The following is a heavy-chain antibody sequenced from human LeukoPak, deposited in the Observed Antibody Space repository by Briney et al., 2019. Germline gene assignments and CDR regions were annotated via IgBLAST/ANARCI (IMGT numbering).Heavy chain of an antibody. Sequence: GGSLRLSCAASGFTVSSFYMNWVRQAPGKGLEWVSVIYGGGNTNYADSVKGRFTISRDNSRNTLYLQMNSLRSEDTAVYYCATDVPYYYDRGCYYSPFGCWGQGTLVTVSS. CDR2: IYGGGNT. CDR3: ATDVPYYYDRGCYYSPFGC. V-gene: IGHV3-53*01. J-gene: IGHJ4*02. CDR1: GFTVSSFY. D-gene: IGHD3-22*01.